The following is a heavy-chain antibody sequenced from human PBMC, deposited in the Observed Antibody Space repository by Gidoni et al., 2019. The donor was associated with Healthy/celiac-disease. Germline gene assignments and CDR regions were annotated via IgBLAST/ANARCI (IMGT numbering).Heavy chain of an antibody. CDR3: ARGSYAEWELFDY. V-gene: IGHV4-59*01. CDR1: VGPISSYY. D-gene: IGHD1-26*01. Sequence: QVQLQESGPGLVKPSETLSLTCTVSVGPISSYYWSWIRQPPGKGLEWIGYIYYSGSTNYNPSLKSRVTISVDTSKNQFSLKLSSVTAADTAVYYCARGSYAEWELFDYWGQGTLVTVSS. CDR2: IYYSGST. J-gene: IGHJ4*02.